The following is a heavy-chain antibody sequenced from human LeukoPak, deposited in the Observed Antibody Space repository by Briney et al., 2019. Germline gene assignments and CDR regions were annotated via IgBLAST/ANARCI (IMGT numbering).Heavy chain of an antibody. CDR2: IYTSGST. CDR1: GGSISSGSYY. J-gene: IGHJ4*02. V-gene: IGHV4-61*02. D-gene: IGHD6-19*01. Sequence: SETLSLTCTVSGGSISSGSYYWSWIRQPAGKGLEWIGRIYTSGSTNYNPSLKSRVTISVDTSKNQFSLKLSSVTVADTAVYYCARAVAGTGRFDYWGQGTLVTVSS. CDR3: ARAVAGTGRFDY.